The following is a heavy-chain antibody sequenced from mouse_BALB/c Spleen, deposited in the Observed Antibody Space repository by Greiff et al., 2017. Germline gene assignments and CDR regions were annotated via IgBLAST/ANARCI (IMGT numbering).Heavy chain of an antibody. V-gene: IGHV1-80*01. D-gene: IGHD2-14*01. J-gene: IGHJ3*01. CDR3: ARSYYRYEAWFAY. CDR2: IYPGDGDT. Sequence: VQLQESGAELVRPGSSVKISCKASGYAFSSYWMNWVKQRPGQGLEWIGQIYPGDGDTNYNGKFKGKATLTADKSSSTAYMQLSSLTSEDSAVYFCARSYYRYEAWFAYWGQGTLVTVSA. CDR1: GYAFSSYW.